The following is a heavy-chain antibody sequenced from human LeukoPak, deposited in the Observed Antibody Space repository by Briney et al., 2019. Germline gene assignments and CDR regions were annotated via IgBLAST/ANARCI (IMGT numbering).Heavy chain of an antibody. CDR1: GFAFGSYW. V-gene: IGHV3-74*01. Sequence: GGSLRLSCVASGFAFGSYWMHWVRQAPGKGPACVSRISGDGGTYYADSVKGRFTISRDNAKNTMYLQMNSLRAEDTAVYYCARDLVSGSGSYGHWGQGTLVTVSS. CDR2: ISGDGGT. D-gene: IGHD3-10*01. CDR3: ARDLVSGSGSYGH. J-gene: IGHJ4*02.